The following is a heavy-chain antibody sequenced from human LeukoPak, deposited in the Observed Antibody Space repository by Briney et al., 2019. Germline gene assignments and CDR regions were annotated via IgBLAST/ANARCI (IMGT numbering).Heavy chain of an antibody. V-gene: IGHV1-46*01. CDR2: INPSGGST. CDR1: GYTFTSYD. Sequence: ASVKVSCKASGYTFTSYDINWVRQATGQGLEWMGIINPSGGSTSYAQKFQGRVTMTRDTSTSTVYMELSSLRSEDTAVYYCARDSGDEFDPWGQGTLVTVSS. J-gene: IGHJ5*02. CDR3: ARDSGDEFDP. D-gene: IGHD3-10*01.